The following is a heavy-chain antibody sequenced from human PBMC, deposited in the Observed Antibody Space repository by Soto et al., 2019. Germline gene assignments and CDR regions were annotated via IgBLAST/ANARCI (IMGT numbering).Heavy chain of an antibody. Sequence: SETLSLTCTVSGGSVSSGSYQWSWIRQPPGKGLEWIGYIHDSGSTNYNPSLKSRVTISVDTSKNQFSLKLSSVTAADTAVYYCARDSTRRGACDIWGQGTMVTVSS. CDR1: GGSVSSGSYQ. J-gene: IGHJ3*02. D-gene: IGHD2-2*01. CDR2: IHDSGST. CDR3: ARDSTRRGACDI. V-gene: IGHV4-61*01.